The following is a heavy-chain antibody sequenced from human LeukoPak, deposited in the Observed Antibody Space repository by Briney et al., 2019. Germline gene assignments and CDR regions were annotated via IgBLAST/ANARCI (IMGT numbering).Heavy chain of an antibody. V-gene: IGHV4-34*01. Sequence: PSETLSLTCAVYGGSFSGYYWSWVRQPPGKGLEWIGEINHSGSTNYNPSLKSRVTISVDTSKNQFSLKLSSVTAADTAVYYCARGISITGTGEPDYWGQGTLVTVSS. CDR2: INHSGST. D-gene: IGHD1-7*01. CDR3: ARGISITGTGEPDY. J-gene: IGHJ4*02. CDR1: GGSFSGYY.